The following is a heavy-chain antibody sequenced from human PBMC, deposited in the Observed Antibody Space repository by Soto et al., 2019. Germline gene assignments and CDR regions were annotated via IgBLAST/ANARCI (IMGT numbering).Heavy chain of an antibody. Sequence: PGESLKISCKGSGYSFTSYWIGWVRQMPGKGLEWMGIIYPGDSDTRYSPSFQGQVTISADKSISTAYLQWSSLKASDTAMYYCARHPMTAVVAFDIWGQGTMVTVSS. J-gene: IGHJ3*02. D-gene: IGHD5-18*01. CDR2: IYPGDSDT. CDR3: ARHPMTAVVAFDI. CDR1: GYSFTSYW. V-gene: IGHV5-51*01.